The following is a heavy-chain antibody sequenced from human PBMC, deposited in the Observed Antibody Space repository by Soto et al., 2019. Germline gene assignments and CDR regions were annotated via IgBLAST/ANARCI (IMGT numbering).Heavy chain of an antibody. Sequence: ASVKVSCKVSGYTLTELSMHWVRQAPGKGLEWMGGFDPEDGETIYAQKFQGRVTMTEDTSTDTAYMELSSLRSEDTAVYYCATDLRAGDYYGSGSHHYYMHGWGKGITVTVSS. J-gene: IGHJ6*03. CDR2: FDPEDGET. CDR3: ATDLRAGDYYGSGSHHYYMHG. CDR1: GYTLTELS. V-gene: IGHV1-24*01. D-gene: IGHD3-10*01.